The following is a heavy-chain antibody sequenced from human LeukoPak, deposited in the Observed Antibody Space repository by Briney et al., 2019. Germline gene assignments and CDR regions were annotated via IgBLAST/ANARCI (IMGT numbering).Heavy chain of an antibody. D-gene: IGHD3-3*01. CDR1: GYTFTSYG. CDR2: ISAYNGNT. CDR3: ARKHYDFWSGQSPYYYYMDV. J-gene: IGHJ6*03. Sequence: ASVKVSCKASGYTFTSYGISWVRQAPGQGLEWMGWISAYNGNTNYAQKLQGRVTMTTDTSTSTAYMERRSLRSDDTAVYYCARKHYDFWSGQSPYYYYMDVWGKGTTVTVSS. V-gene: IGHV1-18*01.